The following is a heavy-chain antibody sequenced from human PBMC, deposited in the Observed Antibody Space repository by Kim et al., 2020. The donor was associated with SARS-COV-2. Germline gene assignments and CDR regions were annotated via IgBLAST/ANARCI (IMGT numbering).Heavy chain of an antibody. J-gene: IGHJ5*02. CDR1: GFTFDDYA. D-gene: IGHD2-2*01. Sequence: GGSLRLSCAASGFTFDDYAMHWVRQAPGKGLEWVSGISWNSGSIGYADSVKGRFTISRDNAKNSLYLQMNSLRAEDTALYYCAKWHPEGVVVTHGWFDPWGQGTLVTVSS. CDR2: ISWNSGSI. CDR3: AKWHPEGVVVTHGWFDP. V-gene: IGHV3-9*01.